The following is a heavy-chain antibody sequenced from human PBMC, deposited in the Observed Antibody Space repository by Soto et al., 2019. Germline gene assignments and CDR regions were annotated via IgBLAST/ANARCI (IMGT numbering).Heavy chain of an antibody. CDR3: ARDKVTTPLYYYYYGMDV. D-gene: IGHD4-17*01. V-gene: IGHV4-4*02. J-gene: IGHJ6*02. CDR2: IYHSGST. Sequence: SETLSLTCAVSGGSISSSNWWSWVRQPPGKGLEWIGEIYHSGSTNYNPSLKSRVTISVDKSKNQFSPKLSSVTAADTAVYYCARDKVTTPLYYYYYGMDVWGQGTTVTVSS. CDR1: GGSISSSNW.